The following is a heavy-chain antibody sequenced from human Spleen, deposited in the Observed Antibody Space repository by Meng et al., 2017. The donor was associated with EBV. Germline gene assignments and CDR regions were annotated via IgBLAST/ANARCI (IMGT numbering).Heavy chain of an antibody. J-gene: IGHJ4*02. D-gene: IGHD3-22*01. CDR1: GGSFSGYF. CDR3: AGGDDDSGGYYYL. CDR2: INYSGTT. V-gene: IGHV4-34*01. Sequence: QGQLQQWGAGLLKPSETLSLTFAVYGGSFSGYFWSWIRQSPGKGLEWIGEINYSGTTKYNPSLKSRVTMSVDTSKNQISLKVRSVTAADTAVYYCAGGDDDSGGYYYLWGQGALVTVSS.